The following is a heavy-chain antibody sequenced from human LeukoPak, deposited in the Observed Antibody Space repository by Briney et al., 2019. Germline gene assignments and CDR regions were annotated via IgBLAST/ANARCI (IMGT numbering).Heavy chain of an antibody. CDR1: GYTFTSYG. V-gene: IGHV1-18*01. D-gene: IGHD2-21*02. CDR2: ISAYNGNT. J-gene: IGHJ1*01. Sequence: ASVKVSCKPSGYTFTSYGISWVRQAPGQGLEWMGWISAYNGNTNYAQKLQGRVTMTTDTSTSTAYMELRSLRSDDTAVYYCARDPEQLAYCGGDCYVYFQHWGQGTLVTVSS. CDR3: ARDPEQLAYCGGDCYVYFQH.